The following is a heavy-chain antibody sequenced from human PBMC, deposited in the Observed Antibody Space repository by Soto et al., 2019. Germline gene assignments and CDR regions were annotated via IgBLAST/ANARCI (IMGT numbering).Heavy chain of an antibody. Sequence: QITLKESGPTLVKPTQTLTLTCTFSGFSLSTSGVGVGWIRQPRGKALEWLALIYWDDDKRYRPSLKSRLTITKDASKNQVVLTMTNMDPVDTATYYCAHSLIPNWGSRGAFDYWGQGTLVTVSS. CDR3: AHSLIPNWGSRGAFDY. D-gene: IGHD7-27*01. CDR1: GFSLSTSGVG. J-gene: IGHJ4*02. V-gene: IGHV2-5*02. CDR2: IYWDDDK.